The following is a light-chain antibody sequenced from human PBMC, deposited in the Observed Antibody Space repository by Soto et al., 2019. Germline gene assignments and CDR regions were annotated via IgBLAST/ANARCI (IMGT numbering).Light chain of an antibody. CDR1: SSNIGSNY. Sequence: QSVLTRPPSASGTPGQRVTISCSGSSSNIGSNYVYWYQQLPGTAPKLLIYRNNQRPSGVPDRFSGSKSGTSASLAISGLRSEDEADYYCAAWDDSLSGREVFGGGTKVTVL. CDR3: AAWDDSLSGREV. J-gene: IGLJ2*01. CDR2: RNN. V-gene: IGLV1-47*01.